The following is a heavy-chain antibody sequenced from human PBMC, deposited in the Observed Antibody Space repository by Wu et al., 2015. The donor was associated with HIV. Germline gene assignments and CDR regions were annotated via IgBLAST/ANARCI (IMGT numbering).Heavy chain of an antibody. CDR3: AREMVITPSYYGMDV. CDR1: GYTFTSYG. V-gene: IGHV1-18*01. CDR2: ISPYNGNT. J-gene: IGHJ6*02. D-gene: IGHD1-14*01. Sequence: QVQLVQSGAEVKKPGASVKVSCKASGYTFTSYGISWVRQAPGQGLEWMGWISPYNGNTHFAQKFQGRVTMTTDTSTTTAYMELRSLKSDDTAVYYCAREMVITPSYYGMDVWGQGTTVTVSS.